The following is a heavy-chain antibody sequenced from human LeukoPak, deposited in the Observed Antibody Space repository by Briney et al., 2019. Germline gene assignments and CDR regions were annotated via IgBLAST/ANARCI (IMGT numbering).Heavy chain of an antibody. D-gene: IGHD1-14*01. Sequence: GGSLRLSCAASGFTFSDYWMSWVRQAPGKGLEWVAFIRYDGSNKLYADSVKGRFTISRDNSKNTLYLHINSLRAEDTAVYYCVKDNPLDYWGQGTLVIVSS. V-gene: IGHV3-30*02. CDR3: VKDNPLDY. J-gene: IGHJ4*02. CDR1: GFTFSDYW. CDR2: IRYDGSNK.